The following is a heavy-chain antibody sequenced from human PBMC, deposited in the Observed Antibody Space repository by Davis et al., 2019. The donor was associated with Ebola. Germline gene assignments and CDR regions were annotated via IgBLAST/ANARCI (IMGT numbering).Heavy chain of an antibody. V-gene: IGHV1-2*02. CDR2: INPNSGGA. Sequence: AASVKVSCKASGYTFTDYYMHWVRQAPGHGLLWIRWINPNSGGANYAQKFQGRVTMTRDTSISTAYMELSRLSSDDTAVYYCARDRSSYDSSGYYRWFDPWGQGTLVTVSS. CDR1: GYTFTDYY. CDR3: ARDRSSYDSSGYYRWFDP. D-gene: IGHD3-22*01. J-gene: IGHJ5*02.